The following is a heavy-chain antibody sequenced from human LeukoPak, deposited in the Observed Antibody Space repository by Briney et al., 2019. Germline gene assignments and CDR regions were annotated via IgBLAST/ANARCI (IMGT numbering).Heavy chain of an antibody. J-gene: IGHJ5*02. CDR3: ARDGSKGRSSSWYEGFDP. CDR1: GDSVSSNSAA. V-gene: IGHV6-1*01. Sequence: SQTLSLTCAISGDSVSSNSAAWNWIRQSPSRGLQWLGRTYYRSRWYYDYAVSLKSRITITPDTSKNQFSLQLNSMTPEDTAVYYCARDGSKGRSSSWYEGFDPWGQGTLVIVSS. D-gene: IGHD6-13*01. CDR2: TYYRSRWYY.